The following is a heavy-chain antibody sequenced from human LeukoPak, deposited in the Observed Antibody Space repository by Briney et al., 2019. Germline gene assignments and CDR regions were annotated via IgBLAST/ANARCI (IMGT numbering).Heavy chain of an antibody. CDR1: GGSINSSNW. D-gene: IGHD3-9*01. J-gene: IGHJ4*02. CDR2: IYHSGST. CDR3: AKDYDILTGSPIG. Sequence: SGTLSLTCAVSGGSINSSNWWSCVRQTRGKGLEWIGEIYHSGSTNYNPSLKSRVTISVDKSKNQFSLKLSSVTAADTAVYYCAKDYDILTGSPIGWGQGTLVTVSS. V-gene: IGHV4-4*02.